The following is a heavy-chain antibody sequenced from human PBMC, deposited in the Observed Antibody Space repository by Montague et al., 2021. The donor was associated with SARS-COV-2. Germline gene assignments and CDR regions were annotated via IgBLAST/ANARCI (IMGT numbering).Heavy chain of an antibody. V-gene: IGHV5-51*01. Sequence: QSGAEVKKPGESLKISCQGSGYRFASYWIGWVRQMPGEGLEWMGIIDPTDSDTTYSPSFQGQVTISADRSTSTAYLQWSSLKASDTAMYFCARLGDYGGNSFYYYYGMDVWGQGTTVTVSS. J-gene: IGHJ6*02. CDR2: IDPTDSDT. CDR3: ARLGDYGGNSFYYYYGMDV. CDR1: GYRFASYW. D-gene: IGHD4-23*01.